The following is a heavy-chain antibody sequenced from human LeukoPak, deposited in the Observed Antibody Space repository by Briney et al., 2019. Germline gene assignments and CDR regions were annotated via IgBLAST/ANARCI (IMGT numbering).Heavy chain of an antibody. CDR1: GFTVSSNY. CDR3: STDSTIVY. CDR2: IYSGGST. D-gene: IGHD3-9*01. J-gene: IGHJ4*02. Sequence: PGGSLRLSCAASGFTVSSNYMSWVRQAPGKGLEWVSVIYSGGSTYYADSVKGRFTISRDNSKSTLYIQMNSLKTEDTAVYYCSTDSTIVYWGQGTLVTVSS. V-gene: IGHV3-53*01.